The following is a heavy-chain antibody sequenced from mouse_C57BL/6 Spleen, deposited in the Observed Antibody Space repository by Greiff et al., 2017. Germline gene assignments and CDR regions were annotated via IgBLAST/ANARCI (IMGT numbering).Heavy chain of an antibody. D-gene: IGHD1-1*01. CDR2: IDPETGGT. J-gene: IGHJ4*01. CDR1: GYTFTDYE. Sequence: QVQLQQSGAELVRPGASVTLSCKASGYTFTDYEMHWVKQSPVHGLEWIGAIDPETGGTAYNQKFKGKAILTADKSSSTAYMELRSLTSEDSAVYYCTRGDYYGSSLYYAMDYWGQGTSVTVSS. V-gene: IGHV1-15*01. CDR3: TRGDYYGSSLYYAMDY.